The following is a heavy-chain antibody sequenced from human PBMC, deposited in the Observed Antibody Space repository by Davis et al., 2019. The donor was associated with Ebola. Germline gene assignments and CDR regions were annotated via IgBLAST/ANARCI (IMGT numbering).Heavy chain of an antibody. J-gene: IGHJ5*02. CDR2: IYHSGST. D-gene: IGHD2-2*01. Sequence: PSETLSLTCTVSGYSISSGYYWGWIRQPPGKGLEWIGSIYHSGSTYYNPSLKSRVTISVDTSKNQFSLKLSSVTAADTAVYYCARATDIVVVPAEGPGWFDPWGQGTLVTVSS. CDR1: GYSISSGYY. CDR3: ARATDIVVVPAEGPGWFDP. V-gene: IGHV4-38-2*02.